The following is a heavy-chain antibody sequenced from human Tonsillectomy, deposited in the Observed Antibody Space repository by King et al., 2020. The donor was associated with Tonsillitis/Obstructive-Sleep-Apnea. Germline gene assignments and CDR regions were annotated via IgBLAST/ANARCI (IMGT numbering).Heavy chain of an antibody. CDR3: VHTPILEGHVTGYFDY. CDR2: IYWDEDK. D-gene: IGHD2-21*02. J-gene: IGHJ4*02. CDR1: GFSLSTSGVG. Sequence: ITLKESGPTLVKPTQTLTPTCTFSGFSLSTSGVGVGWIRQPPGKALEWLALIYWDEDKRYSPSLKTRLTITKDTSKNQVVLTMTNMDPVDTATYYCVHTPILEGHVTGYFDYWGQGTLVTVTS. V-gene: IGHV2-5*02.